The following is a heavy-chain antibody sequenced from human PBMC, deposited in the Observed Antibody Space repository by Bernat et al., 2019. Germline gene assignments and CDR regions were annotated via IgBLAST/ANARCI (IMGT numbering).Heavy chain of an antibody. CDR3: ARLSKYCSSTSCYDIFYDAFDI. CDR1: GYSFTSYW. Sequence: LVQSGAEVKKPGESLKISCKGSGYSFTSYWIGWVRQMPGKGLEWMGIIYPGDSDTRYSPSFQGQVTISADKSISTAYLQWSSLKASDTAMYYCARLSKYCSSTSCYDIFYDAFDIWGQGTMVTVSS. J-gene: IGHJ3*02. CDR2: IYPGDSDT. D-gene: IGHD2-2*01. V-gene: IGHV5-51*01.